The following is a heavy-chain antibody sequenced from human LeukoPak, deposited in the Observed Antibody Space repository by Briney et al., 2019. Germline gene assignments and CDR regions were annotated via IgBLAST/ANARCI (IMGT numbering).Heavy chain of an antibody. CDR1: GFTFSSYS. D-gene: IGHD3-16*01. V-gene: IGHV3-21*04. Sequence: GGSLRLSCAASGFTFSSYSMNWVRQAPRKGLEWVSSISSSSSYIYYADSVKGRFTISRDNAKNSLYLQMNSLRAEDTAVYCCAKDPRGENWFDPWGQGTLVTVSS. CDR2: ISSSSSYI. CDR3: AKDPRGENWFDP. J-gene: IGHJ5*02.